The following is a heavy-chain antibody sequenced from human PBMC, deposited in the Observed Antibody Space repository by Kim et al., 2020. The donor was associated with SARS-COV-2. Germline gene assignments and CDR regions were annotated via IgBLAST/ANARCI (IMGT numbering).Heavy chain of an antibody. CDR2: ISYDGSNK. Sequence: GGSLRLSCAASGFTFSSYAMHWVRQAPGKGLEWVAVISYDGSNKYYADSVKGRFTISRDNSKNTLYLQMNSLRAEDTAVYYCARGGPLVLRFLEWWCMDVWGQGTTVTVSS. J-gene: IGHJ6*02. D-gene: IGHD3-3*01. CDR3: ARGGPLVLRFLEWWCMDV. CDR1: GFTFSSYA. V-gene: IGHV3-30-3*01.